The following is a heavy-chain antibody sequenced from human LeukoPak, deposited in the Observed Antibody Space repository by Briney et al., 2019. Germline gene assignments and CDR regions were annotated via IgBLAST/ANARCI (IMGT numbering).Heavy chain of an antibody. Sequence: GGSLRLSCAASGFTFNTYNMNWVRQAPGKGLEWVSSISSSSSSYIYYADSVKGRFTISRDNAENSLYLQMNSLRAEDTAVYYCAREHSGYDFPGRDYYYMDVWGKGTTVTVSS. V-gene: IGHV3-21*01. CDR2: ISSSSSSYI. J-gene: IGHJ6*03. CDR3: AREHSGYDFPGRDYYYMDV. CDR1: GFTFNTYN. D-gene: IGHD5-12*01.